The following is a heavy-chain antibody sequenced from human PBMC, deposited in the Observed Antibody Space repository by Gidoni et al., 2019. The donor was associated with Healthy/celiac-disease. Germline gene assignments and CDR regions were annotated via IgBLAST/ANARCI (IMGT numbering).Heavy chain of an antibody. CDR3: ASLYASNRFDP. CDR2: IYHSGST. CDR1: GYSISSGYY. J-gene: IGHJ5*02. V-gene: IGHV4-38-2*01. Sequence: QVQLQESGPGLVKPSETLSLTCAVSGYSISSGYYWGWIRQPPGKGLEWIGSIYHSGSTYYNPSLKSRVTISVDTSKNQFSLKLSSVTAADTAVYYCASLYASNRFDPWGQGTLVTVSS. D-gene: IGHD2-2*02.